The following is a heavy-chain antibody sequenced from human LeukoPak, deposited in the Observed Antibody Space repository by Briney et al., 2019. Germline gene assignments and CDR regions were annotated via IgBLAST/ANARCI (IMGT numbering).Heavy chain of an antibody. D-gene: IGHD3-22*01. V-gene: IGHV3-23*01. J-gene: IGHJ4*02. CDR2: ISGSGGST. CDR3: AKGPPTHYYGSSAQGDY. CDR1: GFTFSSYA. Sequence: GGSLRLSCAASGFTFSSYAMSWVRQAPGKGLEWVSAISGSGGSTYYADSVKGRFTISRDNSKNTLYLQMNSLRAEDTAVYYCAKGPPTHYYGSSAQGDYWGQGTLVTVSS.